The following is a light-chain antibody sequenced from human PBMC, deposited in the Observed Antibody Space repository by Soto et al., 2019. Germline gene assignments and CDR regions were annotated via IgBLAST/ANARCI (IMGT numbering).Light chain of an antibody. Sequence: EIVLTQSPGTLSLSPGERATFSCRASQSVSSSYLAWYQQKPGQAPRLLIYGASSRATGIPDRFSGGGSGTDFTLIISRLEPEDFAVYYCQQYGSSTITFGPGTKVDIK. V-gene: IGKV3-20*01. J-gene: IGKJ3*01. CDR1: QSVSSSY. CDR2: GAS. CDR3: QQYGSSTIT.